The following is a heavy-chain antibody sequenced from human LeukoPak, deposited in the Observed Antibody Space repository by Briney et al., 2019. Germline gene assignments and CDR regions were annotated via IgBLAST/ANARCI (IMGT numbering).Heavy chain of an antibody. V-gene: IGHV5-51*01. CDR2: IYPRDSDT. CDR3: ARHSNVVGAI. CDR1: GYTFTHQW. J-gene: IGHJ4*02. Sequence: GESLKISCEASGYTFTHQWIGWVRQMPGTGLEWVGIIYPRDSDTIYSPSFQGHVTISADTSINTAYLEWRSLEASDTAMYYCARHSNVVGAIWGQGTQVTVSS. D-gene: IGHD3-16*01.